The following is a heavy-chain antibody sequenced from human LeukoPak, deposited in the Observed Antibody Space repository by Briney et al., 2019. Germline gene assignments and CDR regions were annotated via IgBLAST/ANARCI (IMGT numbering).Heavy chain of an antibody. V-gene: IGHV1-18*01. CDR2: ISALTGDT. D-gene: IGHD1-14*01. Sequence: GSSVTVSCKASGYNFNDFGVTWVRQARGQGLEWMGWISALTGDTDYAQKFQGRLTMTTDTSTDTAYMEVRGLRSDDTAVYYCAREATGRAFDPWGQGTLVVVSS. CDR1: GYNFNDFG. CDR3: AREATGRAFDP. J-gene: IGHJ5*02.